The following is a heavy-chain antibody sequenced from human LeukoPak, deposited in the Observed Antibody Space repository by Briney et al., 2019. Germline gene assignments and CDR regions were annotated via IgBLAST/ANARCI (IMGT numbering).Heavy chain of an antibody. D-gene: IGHD1-26*01. CDR2: ISSSSSYI. Sequence: PGGSLRLSCAASGFTFSSYSMNWVRQAPGKGLEWVSSISSSSSYIYYADSVKGRFNISRDNAKNSLYLQMNSLRAEDTAVYYCASLTDVEVGAVRYWGQGTLVTVSS. V-gene: IGHV3-21*01. CDR1: GFTFSSYS. CDR3: ASLTDVEVGAVRY. J-gene: IGHJ4*02.